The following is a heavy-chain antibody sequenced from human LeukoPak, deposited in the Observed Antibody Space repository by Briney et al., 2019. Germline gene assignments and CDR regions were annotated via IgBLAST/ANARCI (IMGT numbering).Heavy chain of an antibody. Sequence: PSETLSLTCAVSGGSLSGYYWTWIRQPPGKGLEWIGEINHSGSTNYNPSLKSRVTISVDTSKNQFSLKLSSVTAADTAVYYCARRQRSGSYGYWGQGTLVTVSS. CDR2: INHSGST. CDR1: GGSLSGYY. J-gene: IGHJ4*02. CDR3: ARRQRSGSYGY. D-gene: IGHD1-26*01. V-gene: IGHV4-34*01.